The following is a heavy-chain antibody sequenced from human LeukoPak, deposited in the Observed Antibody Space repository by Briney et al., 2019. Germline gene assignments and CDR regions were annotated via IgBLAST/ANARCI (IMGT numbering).Heavy chain of an antibody. CDR3: ASSATPSGSYWR. V-gene: IGHV4-59*08. J-gene: IGHJ4*02. D-gene: IGHD1-26*01. Sequence: SETLSLTCTVSGGSISSYYWSWIRQPPGKGLEWIGYIYYSGSTNYNPSLKSRVTISVDTSKNQFSLKLSSVTAADTAVYYCASSATPSGSYWRRGQGTLVTVSS. CDR2: IYYSGST. CDR1: GGSISSYY.